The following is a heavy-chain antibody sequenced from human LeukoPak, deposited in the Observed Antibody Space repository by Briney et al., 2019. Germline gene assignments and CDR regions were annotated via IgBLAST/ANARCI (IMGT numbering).Heavy chain of an antibody. D-gene: IGHD3-16*01. CDR3: AKDLGGGDY. J-gene: IGHJ4*02. V-gene: IGHV3-53*05. CDR2: IYSGGDT. Sequence: GGSLRLSCAPSGFTVSSNYMSWVRQAPGKGLEWVSVIYSGGDTFYADSVKGRFTISRDNSKNTLYLQMNSLRAEDTAVYYCAKDLGGGDYWGQGTLVTVSS. CDR1: GFTVSSNY.